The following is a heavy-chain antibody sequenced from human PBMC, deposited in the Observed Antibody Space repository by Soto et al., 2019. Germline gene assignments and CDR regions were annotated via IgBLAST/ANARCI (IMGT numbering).Heavy chain of an antibody. CDR3: TTVGAIRYYFDD. J-gene: IGHJ4*02. CDR2: IKSKTDGGTT. V-gene: IGHV3-15*07. D-gene: IGHD1-26*01. Sequence: SVSNAWMNWVRQAPGKGLEWVGRIKSKTDGGTTDYAAPVKGRFTISRDDSQNTLYLQMNSLKTEDTAVYYCTTVGAIRYYFDDWGQGTLVTVSS. CDR1: SVSNAW.